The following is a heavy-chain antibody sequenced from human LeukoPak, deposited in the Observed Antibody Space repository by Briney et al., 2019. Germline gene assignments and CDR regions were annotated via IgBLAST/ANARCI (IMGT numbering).Heavy chain of an antibody. CDR2: ISGSGGST. J-gene: IGHJ4*02. CDR3: AKEDTYYDILTGYSAPSYFDY. CDR1: GFTVSSNY. Sequence: GGSLRLSCAASGFTVSSNYMSWVRQAPGKGLEWVSAISGSGGSTYYADSVKGRFTISRDNSKNTLYLQMNSLRAEDTAVYYCAKEDTYYDILTGYSAPSYFDYWGQGTLVTVSS. D-gene: IGHD3-9*01. V-gene: IGHV3-23*01.